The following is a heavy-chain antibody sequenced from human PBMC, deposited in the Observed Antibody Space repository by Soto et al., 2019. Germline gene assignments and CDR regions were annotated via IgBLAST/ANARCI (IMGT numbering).Heavy chain of an antibody. V-gene: IGHV3-23*01. Sequence: EVKLLESGGGLAQPGGSLRLSCVGSGFTFDSYAISWVRQAPGERLQWIAAISGSADGTDYAHSVRGRFTISRDNAKKTVHLQMGSLRVEETAVYFCAKDTVGGYSFWSGYYSDGLDVWGQGTLVSVS. CDR2: ISGSADGT. CDR1: GFTFDSYA. D-gene: IGHD3-3*01. J-gene: IGHJ3*01. CDR3: AKDTVGGYSFWSGYYSDGLDV.